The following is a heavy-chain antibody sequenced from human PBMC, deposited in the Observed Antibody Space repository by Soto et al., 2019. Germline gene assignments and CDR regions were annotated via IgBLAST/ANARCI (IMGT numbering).Heavy chain of an antibody. CDR1: GFTFSTYW. CDR3: ARVHYYDDGRGY. V-gene: IGHV3-74*01. D-gene: IGHD3-3*01. Sequence: PGGSLRLSCAAPGFTFSTYWMHWVRQAPGKGLVWVSRINHDGRDTSYADSVTGRFTISRDNAKNTLHLQMNSLRAEDTAIYYCARVHYYDDGRGYWGQGTLVTVSS. J-gene: IGHJ4*02. CDR2: INHDGRDT.